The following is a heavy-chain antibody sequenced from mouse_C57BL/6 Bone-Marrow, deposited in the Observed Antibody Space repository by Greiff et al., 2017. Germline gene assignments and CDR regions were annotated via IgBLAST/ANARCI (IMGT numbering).Heavy chain of an antibody. CDR2: IYPGDGDT. Sequence: LMESGPELVKPGASVKISCMASGYAFSSSWMNWVKQRPGKGLEWIGRIYPGDGDTNYNGKFKGKATLTADKSSSTAYMQLSSLTSEDSAVYFCARPRQLRLSFAYWGQGTLVTVSA. CDR3: ARPRQLRLSFAY. D-gene: IGHD3-2*02. V-gene: IGHV1-82*01. J-gene: IGHJ3*01. CDR1: GYAFSSSW.